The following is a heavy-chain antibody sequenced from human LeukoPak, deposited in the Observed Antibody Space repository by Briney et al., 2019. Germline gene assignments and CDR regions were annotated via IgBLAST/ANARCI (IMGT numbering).Heavy chain of an antibody. CDR2: INTNTGNP. V-gene: IGHV7-4-1*02. Sequence: ASVKVSCKASGYIFNSYAMNWVRQAPGQGLEWMGWINTNTGNPTYAQGFTGRFVFSLDTSVSTAYLQISSLKAEDTAVYYCARAAMSSYYFDSWGQGTLSPSPQ. J-gene: IGHJ4*02. D-gene: IGHD2-2*01. CDR1: GYIFNSYA. CDR3: ARAAMSSYYFDS.